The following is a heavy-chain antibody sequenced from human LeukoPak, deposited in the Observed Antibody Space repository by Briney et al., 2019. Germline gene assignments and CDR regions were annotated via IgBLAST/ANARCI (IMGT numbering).Heavy chain of an antibody. CDR2: ISAYNGNT. Sequence: GASVKVSCKASGYTFTSYGISWVRQAPGQGLEGMGWISAYNGNTNYAQKLQGRVTMTTDTSTSTAYMELRSLRSDDTAVYYCARYYYGSGSYSDNWFDPWGQGTLVTVSS. J-gene: IGHJ5*02. CDR3: ARYYYGSGSYSDNWFDP. CDR1: GYTFTSYG. V-gene: IGHV1-18*01. D-gene: IGHD3-10*01.